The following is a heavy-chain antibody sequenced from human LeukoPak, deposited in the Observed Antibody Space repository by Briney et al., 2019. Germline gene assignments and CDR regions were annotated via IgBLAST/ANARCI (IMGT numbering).Heavy chain of an antibody. CDR3: ARGYYFDS. CDR1: GFTFTSYA. V-gene: IGHV3-23*01. Sequence: GGSLRLSCAASGFTFTSYAMSWVRQAPGKGLEWVSGISGSGDNTYYADSVKGRFSMSRDNSKNTLYLRMNSLRAEDTATYYCARGYYFDSWGQGTLVTVSS. CDR2: ISGSGDNT. J-gene: IGHJ4*02.